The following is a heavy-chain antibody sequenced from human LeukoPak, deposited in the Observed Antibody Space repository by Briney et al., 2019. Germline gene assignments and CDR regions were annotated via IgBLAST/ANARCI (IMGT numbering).Heavy chain of an antibody. J-gene: IGHJ4*02. CDR1: GYTFTSYY. D-gene: IGHD6-19*01. V-gene: IGHV1-46*01. CDR2: INPSGGST. Sequence: ASVKVSCKASGYTFTSYYMHWVRQAPGQGLEWMGIINPSGGSTSYAQKFQGRVTMTRDTSTSTVYMELSSLRSEDTAVYYCGRRAVAGYFDYWGQGTLVTVSS. CDR3: GRRAVAGYFDY.